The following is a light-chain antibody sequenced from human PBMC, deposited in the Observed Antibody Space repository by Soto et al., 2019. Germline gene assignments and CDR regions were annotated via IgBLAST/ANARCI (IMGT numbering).Light chain of an antibody. CDR1: HDVTRR. Sequence: EIVMTQSPVTLSLSPGDTATLSCRASHDVTRRLAWYQVKHGQAPRLLIYDASTRATGLPARFSGTGSGTEFTLTISSLQSEDFAGYYCQHYTNWPLTFGGGTKVEI. V-gene: IGKV3-15*01. CDR3: QHYTNWPLT. CDR2: DAS. J-gene: IGKJ4*01.